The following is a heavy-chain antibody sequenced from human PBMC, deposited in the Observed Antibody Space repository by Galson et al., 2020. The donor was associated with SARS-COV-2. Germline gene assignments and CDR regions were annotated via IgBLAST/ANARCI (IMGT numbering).Heavy chain of an antibody. Sequence: SETLSPTCPVSAASFISSASYWGRVRQHPGKGLEWLRSIVYSGGTYYNPSLKSRVTISVDTSKNPFSMKRDSVTAADTAVFYCAIGDYHFSRGYVGCSYWGQGTLVTVSS. CDR2: IVYSGGT. V-gene: IGHV4-39*01. CDR3: AIGDYHFSRGYVGCSY. J-gene: IGHJ4*02. CDR1: AASFISSASY. D-gene: IGHD3-3*01.